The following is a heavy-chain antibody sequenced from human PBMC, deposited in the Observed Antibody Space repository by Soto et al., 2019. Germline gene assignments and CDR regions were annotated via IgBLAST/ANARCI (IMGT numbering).Heavy chain of an antibody. CDR2: IDPNSGAT. CDR1: GYILTGYS. Sequence: QVYLVQSGAEVRRPGASVKVSCTAFGYILTGYSLHWVRQAPGQGLEWMGWIDPNSGATNSAERFHGRVSMSSDTSISAAYLELSSLRSDDTAVYYCARGYGSSPNMELRFGMDVWGQGTTISVSS. J-gene: IGHJ6*02. D-gene: IGHD5-18*01. CDR3: ARGYGSSPNMELRFGMDV. V-gene: IGHV1-2*02.